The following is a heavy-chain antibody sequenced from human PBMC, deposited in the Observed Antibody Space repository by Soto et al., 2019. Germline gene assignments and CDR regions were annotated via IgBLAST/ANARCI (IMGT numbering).Heavy chain of an antibody. CDR2: VHDSGPT. D-gene: IGHD5-12*01. CDR3: ARSLSGLASGDY. Sequence: QVQLQESGPGLVKPSETLSLTCSVSGDSISGYHWSWIRQPPGKGLEWIGYVHDSGPTNYNPSLKSPVTMSIDTSKNQLSLKVTSVTAADTAVYYCARSLSGLASGDYWGQGTLVTVSS. J-gene: IGHJ4*02. CDR1: GDSISGYH. V-gene: IGHV4-59*01.